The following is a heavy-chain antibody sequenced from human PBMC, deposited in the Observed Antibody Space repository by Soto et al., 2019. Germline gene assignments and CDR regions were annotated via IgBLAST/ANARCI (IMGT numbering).Heavy chain of an antibody. Sequence: DVQLLESGGSLVQPGGSLRLSCAASGFTFNAYSLSWVRQAPGKGLEWVSDISTTGGSTYYADSVNGRFTISRDNSQNTFYLQMNSLRAEDTAVYYCARHAGATYNFRYWGQGTLVTVSS. CDR1: GFTFNAYS. J-gene: IGHJ4*02. V-gene: IGHV3-23*01. CDR2: ISTTGGST. CDR3: ARHAGATYNFRY. D-gene: IGHD1-1*01.